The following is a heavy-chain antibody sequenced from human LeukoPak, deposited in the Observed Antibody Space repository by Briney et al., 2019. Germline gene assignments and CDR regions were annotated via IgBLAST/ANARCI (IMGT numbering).Heavy chain of an antibody. CDR3: ARVRTMIVVVNTYNWFDP. V-gene: IGHV1-69*06. D-gene: IGHD3-22*01. CDR1: GGTFSSYA. Sequence: VASVKVSCKASGGTFSSYAISWVRQAPGQGLEWMGGIIPIFGTANYAQKFQGRVTITADKSTSTAYMELSSLRSEDTAVYYCARVRTMIVVVNTYNWFDPWGQGTLVTVSS. CDR2: IIPIFGTA. J-gene: IGHJ5*02.